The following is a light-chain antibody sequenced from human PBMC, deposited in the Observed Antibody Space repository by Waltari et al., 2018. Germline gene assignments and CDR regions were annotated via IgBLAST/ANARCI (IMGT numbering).Light chain of an antibody. CDR2: DVS. J-gene: IGLJ3*02. V-gene: IGLV2-14*01. CDR1: SRDIGFSNY. Sequence: QSALTQPTSVSGSPGQSITIPCTGTSRDIGFSNYVSWYQQYPGKVPQLLIYDVSDRPSGVSSRFSGSKSGNTASLTSSGLQADDEADYYCNSYTGSSSWVFGGGTKLTVL. CDR3: NSYTGSSSWV.